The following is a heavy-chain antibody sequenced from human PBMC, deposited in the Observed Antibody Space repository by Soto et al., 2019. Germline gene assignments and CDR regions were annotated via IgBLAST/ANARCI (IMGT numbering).Heavy chain of an antibody. CDR3: ARDLWTYYYDSSGYYYVDY. CDR2: ISAYNGNT. V-gene: IGHV1-18*01. CDR1: GYTFTSYG. D-gene: IGHD3-22*01. Sequence: QVQLVQSGAEVKKPGASVKVSCKASGYTFTSYGISWVRQAPGQGLEWMGWISAYNGNTNYAQKLQGRVTMTTDTSTSPASMELRSLRSDDTAVYYCARDLWTYYYDSSGYYYVDYWGQGTLVTVSS. J-gene: IGHJ4*02.